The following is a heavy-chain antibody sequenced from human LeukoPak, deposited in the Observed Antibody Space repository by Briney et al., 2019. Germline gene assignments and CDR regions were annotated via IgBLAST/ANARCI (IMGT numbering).Heavy chain of an antibody. V-gene: IGHV4-38-2*01. CDR3: ARTSVDTDTMEL. D-gene: IGHD1-1*01. J-gene: IGHJ4*02. CDR2: IYYSGST. Sequence: PSGTLSLTCAFSGYSISSCYYGGWSRPPPGKGLEGIGNIYYSGSTYYTPSLKSRVTISVDTFKNQFSLKLSTVAAADTAVYYCARTSVDTDTMELWGQGTLVTVSS. CDR1: GYSISSCYY.